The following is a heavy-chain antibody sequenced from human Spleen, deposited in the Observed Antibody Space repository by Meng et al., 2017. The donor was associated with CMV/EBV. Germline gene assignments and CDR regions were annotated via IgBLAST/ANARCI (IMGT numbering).Heavy chain of an antibody. J-gene: IGHJ5*02. CDR1: GFSLSTSGVG. CDR3: AHRRRPSGVVVPAANNWFDP. Sequence: SGPTLVKPTQTLTLTCTFSGFSLSTSGVGVGWIRQPPGKALEWLALIYWNDDKRYSQSLKSRLTITKDTSKNQVVLTMTNMDPVDTATYYCAHRRRPSGVVVPAANNWFDPWGQGTLVTVSS. CDR2: IYWNDDK. D-gene: IGHD2-2*01. V-gene: IGHV2-5*01.